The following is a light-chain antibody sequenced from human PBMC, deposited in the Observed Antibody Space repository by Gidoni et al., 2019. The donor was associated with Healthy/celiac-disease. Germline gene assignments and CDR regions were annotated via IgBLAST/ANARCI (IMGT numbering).Light chain of an antibody. CDR1: QGISSA. CDR2: DAS. CDR3: QQFNSYPLMCS. J-gene: IGKJ2*04. Sequence: AIQLTQSPSSLSASVGDRVTITCRASQGISSALAWYQQKPGNAPKLLIYDASSLESGVPSRFSGSGSGTDFTLTISSLQPEDFAAYYCQQFNSYPLMCSFXQXTKLEIK. V-gene: IGKV1-13*02.